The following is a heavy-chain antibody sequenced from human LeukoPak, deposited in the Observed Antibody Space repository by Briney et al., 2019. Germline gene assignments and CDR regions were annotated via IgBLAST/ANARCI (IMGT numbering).Heavy chain of an antibody. J-gene: IGHJ6*02. CDR2: ISYDGSNK. V-gene: IGHV3-30*18. Sequence: GRSLRLSCAASGFTFSSYGMHWVRQAPGKGLEWVAVISYDGSNKYYADSVKGRFTISRDNPKNTLYLQMNSLRAEDTAVYYCAKMSTTGTRPYYYYYYGMDVWGQGTTVTVSS. D-gene: IGHD1-1*01. CDR3: AKMSTTGTRPYYYYYYGMDV. CDR1: GFTFSSYG.